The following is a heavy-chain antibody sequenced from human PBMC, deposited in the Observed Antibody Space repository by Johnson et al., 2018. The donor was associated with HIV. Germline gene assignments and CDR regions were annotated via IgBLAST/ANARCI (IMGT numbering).Heavy chain of an antibody. J-gene: IGHJ3*02. D-gene: IGHD6-19*01. CDR2: IGTAGDT. Sequence: EVQLVESGGGLVQPGGSLRLSCAASGFTFSGYDMHWVRQAIGKGLEWVSSIGTAGDTFYPGSVKGRFAISRQNAKNSLYLQMNSLSAGDTAVYYCTVAGNGGAFDIWGQGTLVTVSS. CDR3: TVAGNGGAFDI. CDR1: GFTFSGYD. V-gene: IGHV3-13*01.